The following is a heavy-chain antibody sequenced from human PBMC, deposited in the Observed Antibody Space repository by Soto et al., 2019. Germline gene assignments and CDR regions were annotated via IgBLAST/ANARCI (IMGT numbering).Heavy chain of an antibody. J-gene: IGHJ5*02. V-gene: IGHV4-59*01. D-gene: IGHD6-19*01. Sequence: SETLSLTCTVSGGSISSYYWSWIRQPPGKGLEWIGYIYYSGSTNYNPSLKSRVTISVDTSKNQFSLKLSSVTAADTAVYYCARETSLTRSGYSSGSSPNWFDPWGQGTLVTVSS. CDR2: IYYSGST. CDR1: GGSISSYY. CDR3: ARETSLTRSGYSSGSSPNWFDP.